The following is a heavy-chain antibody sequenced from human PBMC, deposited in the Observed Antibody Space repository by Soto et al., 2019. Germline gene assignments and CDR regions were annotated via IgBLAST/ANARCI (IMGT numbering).Heavy chain of an antibody. CDR1: GLTFSTYW. CDR3: AVGGQSGRHTYYFDS. J-gene: IGHJ4*02. D-gene: IGHD1-26*01. CDR2: ISGDGSTT. V-gene: IGHV3-74*01. Sequence: VQLVESGGDLVQPGGSLRLTCAARGLTFSTYWMHWVRQAPGEGLVWVSRISGDGSTTNYVDSVEGRFTISRDNARNTLYLQMNSRRDDDTAIYYCAVGGQSGRHTYYFDSWGQGTLVTVSS.